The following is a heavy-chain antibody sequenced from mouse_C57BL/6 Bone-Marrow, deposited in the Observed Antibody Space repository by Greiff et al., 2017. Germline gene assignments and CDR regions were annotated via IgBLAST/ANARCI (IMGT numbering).Heavy chain of an antibody. Sequence: QVQLQQPDAELVKPGASVKISCKASGYTFTDYTIHWMKQRPEQGLEWIGNIYPTDGSTKYNEKFKGKATLTADKSSSSAYMQHNSLTSEDSAVYFCSNCGSSYLYAMDYWGQGTSVTVSS. V-gene: IGHV1-78*01. J-gene: IGHJ4*01. CDR2: IYPTDGST. D-gene: IGHD1-1*01. CDR1: GYTFTDYT. CDR3: SNCGSSYLYAMDY.